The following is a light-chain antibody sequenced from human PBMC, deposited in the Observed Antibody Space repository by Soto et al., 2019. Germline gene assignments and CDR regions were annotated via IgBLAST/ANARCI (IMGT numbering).Light chain of an antibody. CDR1: QSVGSS. J-gene: IGKJ4*01. CDR2: DAS. Sequence: EIVLTQSPATLSLSPGERATLSCRASQSVGSSLAWYQQKPGQAPRILIYDASTRTTGIPARFSGSGSGTDFTLTISTLGPADFAVYYCQQRTNWPLTFGGGTKVEIK. V-gene: IGKV3-11*01. CDR3: QQRTNWPLT.